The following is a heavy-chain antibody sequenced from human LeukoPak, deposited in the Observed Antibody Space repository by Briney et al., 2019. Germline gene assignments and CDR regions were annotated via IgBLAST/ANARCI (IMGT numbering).Heavy chain of an antibody. J-gene: IGHJ5*02. Sequence: PSETLSLICAVYGGSFSGYYWSWIRQPPGKGLEWIGEINHSGSTNYNPSLKSRVTISVDTSKNQFSLKLSSVTAADTAVYYCTRGKPPSGSYYEGRYDWFDPWGQGTLVTVSS. V-gene: IGHV4-34*01. D-gene: IGHD3-10*01. CDR2: INHSGST. CDR3: TRGKPPSGSYYEGRYDWFDP. CDR1: GGSFSGYY.